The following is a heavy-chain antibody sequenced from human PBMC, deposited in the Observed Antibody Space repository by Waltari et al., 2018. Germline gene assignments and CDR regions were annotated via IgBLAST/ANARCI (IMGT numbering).Heavy chain of an antibody. V-gene: IGHV4-34*01. J-gene: IGHJ4*02. CDR2: INHSGSN. Sequence: QVQLQQWGAGLLKPSETLSLTCAVYGGSFSGYYWSWIRQPPGKGQEWIGEINHSGSNNYNPSLKSRVTISVDTSKNQFSLKLSSVTAADTAVYYCASRSPYVWGSYYGYWGQGTLVTVSS. CDR3: ASRSPYVWGSYYGY. CDR1: GGSFSGYY. D-gene: IGHD3-16*01.